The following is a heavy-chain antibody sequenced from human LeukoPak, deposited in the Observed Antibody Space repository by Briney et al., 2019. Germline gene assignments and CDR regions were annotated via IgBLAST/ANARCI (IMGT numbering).Heavy chain of an antibody. Sequence: SETLSLTCTVSGGSISSHYWSWIRQPPGKGLEWIGYIYYSGSTNYNPSLKSRVTISVDTSKNQFSLKLSSVTAADTAVYYCARARGDDYSNPTAHTNWFDPWGQGTLVTVSS. CDR3: ARARGDDYSNPTAHTNWFDP. J-gene: IGHJ5*02. D-gene: IGHD4-11*01. V-gene: IGHV4-59*11. CDR2: IYYSGST. CDR1: GGSISSHY.